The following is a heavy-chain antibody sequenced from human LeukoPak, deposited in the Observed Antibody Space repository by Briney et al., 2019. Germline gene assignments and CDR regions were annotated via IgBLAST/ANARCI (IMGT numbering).Heavy chain of an antibody. Sequence: ASVTVSFKASGYIFTNDGISWVRQAPGQGGQGMGGINPYSGNTYYAPKFHCRFAMTPDTSTTTPYMELRSLRPADTAVYYCARVHCSDGGCYFNYYFYGFDVRGQGTTVTVSS. J-gene: IGHJ6*02. V-gene: IGHV1-18*01. CDR2: INPYSGNT. CDR3: ARVHCSDGGCYFNYYFYGFDV. CDR1: GYIFTNDG. D-gene: IGHD2-15*01.